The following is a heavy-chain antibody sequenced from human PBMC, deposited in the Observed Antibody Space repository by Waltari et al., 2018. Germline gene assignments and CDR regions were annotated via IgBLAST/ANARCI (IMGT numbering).Heavy chain of an antibody. CDR3: AREHGGTGGFDY. J-gene: IGHJ4*02. CDR1: GFTFSTYA. V-gene: IGHV3-64*01. CDR2: ISRNGGDT. Sequence: EVQLVESGGGLVQPGGSLRLSCAASGFTFSTYAMPWVRQAPGKGLEYVSAISRNGGDTYYANSVKGRFTISRDNSKNSLYLLMGSLRAEDMAVYYCAREHGGTGGFDYWGQGTLVTVSS. D-gene: IGHD7-27*01.